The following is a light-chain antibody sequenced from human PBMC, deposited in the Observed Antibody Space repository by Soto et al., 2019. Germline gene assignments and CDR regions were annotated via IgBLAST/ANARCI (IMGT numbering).Light chain of an antibody. Sequence: EIVLTQSLATLALSPGERATLSCRASQSVSIHLAWYQQKPGQAPRRLIYDASSGATGIPARFSGSGSGTDFTLTISSLEPEDSAVYYCQQRTNWPEFTFGGGTKVDIK. CDR1: QSVSIH. V-gene: IGKV3-11*01. CDR3: QQRTNWPEFT. J-gene: IGKJ4*01. CDR2: DAS.